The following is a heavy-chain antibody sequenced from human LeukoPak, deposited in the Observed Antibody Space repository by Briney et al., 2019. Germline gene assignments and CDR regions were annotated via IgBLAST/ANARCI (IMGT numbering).Heavy chain of an antibody. CDR3: ARDGMGIVVVPAEDWFDP. V-gene: IGHV1-2*02. J-gene: IGHJ5*02. CDR1: GYTFTTYD. Sequence: ASVKVSCKASGYTFTTYDINWVRQAPGQGLEWMGWINPNSGGTNYAQKFQGRVTMTRDTSISTAYMELSRLRSDDTAVYYCARDGMGIVVVPAEDWFDPWGQGTLVTVSS. CDR2: INPNSGGT. D-gene: IGHD2-2*01.